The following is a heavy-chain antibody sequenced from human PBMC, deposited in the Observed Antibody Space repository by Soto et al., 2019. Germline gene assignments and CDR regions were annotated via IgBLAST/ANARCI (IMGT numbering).Heavy chain of an antibody. CDR2: MNPNTGNS. J-gene: IGHJ4*02. CDR3: ARRAETNGWNGFGADKYYFDF. V-gene: IGHV1-8*01. CDR1: GYTFTSYD. Sequence: ASVKVSCKASGYTFTSYDIYWVRQATGQGLEWMGWMNPNTGNSGYAQKFQGRVTMTSDTSISTAHMELSSLRSEDTAVYYCARRAETNGWNGFGADKYYFDFSGKGTRVTVS. D-gene: IGHD1-1*01.